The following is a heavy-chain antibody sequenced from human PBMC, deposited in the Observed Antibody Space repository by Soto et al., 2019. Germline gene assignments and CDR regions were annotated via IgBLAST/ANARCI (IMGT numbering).Heavy chain of an antibody. CDR1: RFALSSYW. D-gene: IGHD6-19*01. CDR2: IKEDGSEK. Sequence: EVQLVESGGDLVQPGGSLRLSCAASRFALSSYWMSWVRQGPGKGLEWVASIKEDGSEKYYVDAVKGRFTISRDNAKNSLFLQMSSLRAEDTAVYYCARDVYNSDWRPYYYYGMDVWGQGTTVTVSS. V-gene: IGHV3-7*01. J-gene: IGHJ6*02. CDR3: ARDVYNSDWRPYYYYGMDV.